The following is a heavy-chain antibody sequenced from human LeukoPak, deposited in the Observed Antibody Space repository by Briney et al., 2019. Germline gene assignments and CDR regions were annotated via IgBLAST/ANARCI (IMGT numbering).Heavy chain of an antibody. CDR3: AKDSGKGNDFFDY. V-gene: IGHV3-43*01. Sequence: GGSLRLSCAASGFTFYDYTMHWVRQAPGKGLEWVSLISWDGGRAYYADSVKGRFTISRDNSKKSLYLQMNFLRTEDTALYYCAKDSGKGNDFFDYWGQGTLVSVSS. CDR1: GFTFYDYT. J-gene: IGHJ4*02. D-gene: IGHD2-21*02. CDR2: ISWDGGRA.